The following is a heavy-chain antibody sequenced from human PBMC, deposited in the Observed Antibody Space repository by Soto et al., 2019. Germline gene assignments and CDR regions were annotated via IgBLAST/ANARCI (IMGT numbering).Heavy chain of an antibody. CDR2: ISSGSSTI. Sequence: EVQLVESGGGLVQPGGSLRLSCAASGFTFSTYSMNWVRQAPGKGLEWVSYISSGSSTISYADSVKGRFTISRDNAKKSLYLQMNSLRAEDTGVYYCASHDYGDYVDYWGQGTLVTVSS. J-gene: IGHJ4*02. CDR3: ASHDYGDYVDY. V-gene: IGHV3-48*01. CDR1: GFTFSTYS. D-gene: IGHD4-17*01.